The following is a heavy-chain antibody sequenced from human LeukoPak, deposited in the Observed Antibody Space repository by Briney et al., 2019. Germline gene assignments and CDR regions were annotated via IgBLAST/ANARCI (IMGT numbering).Heavy chain of an antibody. CDR1: GASISSGGYS. D-gene: IGHD3-10*01. CDR3: ARAPPGENWFDP. J-gene: IGHJ5*02. CDR2: IYHSGST. V-gene: IGHV4-30-2*01. Sequence: SETLSLTCTVSGASISSGGYSWSWIRQPPGKGLEWIGYIYHSGSTYYNPSLKSRVTISVDRSKNQFSLKLSSVTAADTAVYYCARAPPGENWFDPWGQGTLVTVSS.